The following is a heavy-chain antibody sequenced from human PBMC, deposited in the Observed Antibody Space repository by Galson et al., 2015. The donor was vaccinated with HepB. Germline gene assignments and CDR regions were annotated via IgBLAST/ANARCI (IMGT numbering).Heavy chain of an antibody. CDR3: ATSTVSAAVGGFDI. D-gene: IGHD2-2*01. J-gene: IGHJ3*02. CDR1: GNTLTELS. Sequence: SVKVSCKVSGNTLTELSMHWVRQAPGKGLEWMGGFDPEPGEIIYAQRFQGRVTMTEDTSTDTAYMELSSLRSEDTAVYYCATSTVSAAVGGFDIWGQGTMVAVSS. CDR2: FDPEPGEI. V-gene: IGHV1-24*01.